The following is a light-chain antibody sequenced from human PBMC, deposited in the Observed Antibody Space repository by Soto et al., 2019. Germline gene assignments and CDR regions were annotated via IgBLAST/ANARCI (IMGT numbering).Light chain of an antibody. CDR3: QVWDTTSDHWM. V-gene: IGLV3-21*02. Sequence: SYELTQPPSVSVAPRQTATITCGGNNIGSRSVHWYQQKSGQAPVLVVFDDSVRPSGIPERISGYNSWNTATLTISGVEAGDEADYYCQVWDTTSDHWMFGGGTKLTVL. J-gene: IGLJ3*02. CDR2: DDS. CDR1: NIGSRS.